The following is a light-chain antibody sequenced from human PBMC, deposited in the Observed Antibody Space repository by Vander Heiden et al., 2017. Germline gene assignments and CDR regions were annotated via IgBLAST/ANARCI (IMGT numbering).Light chain of an antibody. V-gene: IGKV3-15*01. CDR1: QSISSN. Sequence: EIVLTQSPATLSLSPGARATLPCRASQSISSNLAWYHQKAGQAPRLLIYGASTRATGIPARLSGSGSGTEFTLTISSLQSEDFAVYYCQQYHNWAPITFGQGTRLEIK. J-gene: IGKJ5*01. CDR3: QQYHNWAPIT. CDR2: GAS.